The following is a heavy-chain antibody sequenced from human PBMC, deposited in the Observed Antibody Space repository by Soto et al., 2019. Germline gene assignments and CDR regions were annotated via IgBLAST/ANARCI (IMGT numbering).Heavy chain of an antibody. J-gene: IGHJ3*02. CDR1: GFTFSSYW. CDR3: ARVHGSGSYSGAFDI. D-gene: IGHD3-10*01. Sequence: PGGSLRLACAASGFTFSSYWMHWVRQAPGKGLVWVSRINSDGSSTSYADSVKGRFTISRDNAKNTLYLQMNSLRAEDTAVYYCARVHGSGSYSGAFDIWGQGTMVTGSS. CDR2: INSDGSST. V-gene: IGHV3-74*01.